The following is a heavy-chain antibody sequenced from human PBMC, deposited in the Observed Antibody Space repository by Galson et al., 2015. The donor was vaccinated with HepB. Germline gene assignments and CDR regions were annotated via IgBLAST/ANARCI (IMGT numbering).Heavy chain of an antibody. Sequence: QSGAEVKKPGESLKISCKDSGDNFTNYWIAWVRQKPGKGLEWMGIIYAGDSDARYSPSFQGQVTISGDRSLSTAYLQWSSPKASDTAIYYCARHVVDNLGVSLANNWFDPWGQGTLVTVSS. CDR3: ARHVVDNLGVSLANNWFDP. CDR1: GDNFTNYW. V-gene: IGHV5-51*01. CDR2: IYAGDSDA. D-gene: IGHD2-21*01. J-gene: IGHJ5*02.